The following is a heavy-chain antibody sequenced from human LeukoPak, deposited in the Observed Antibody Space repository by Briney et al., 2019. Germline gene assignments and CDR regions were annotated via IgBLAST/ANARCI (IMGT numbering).Heavy chain of an antibody. CDR3: ARGYYDSSGYHDY. CDR2: IYPGDSDT. Sequence: GGSLRLSCAASGFTFSSYWIGWVRQMPGKGLEWMGIIYPGDSDTRYSPSFQGQVTISADKSISTAYLQWSSLKASDTAMYYCARGYYDSSGYHDYWGQGTLVTVSS. CDR1: GFTFSSYW. V-gene: IGHV5-51*01. D-gene: IGHD3-22*01. J-gene: IGHJ4*02.